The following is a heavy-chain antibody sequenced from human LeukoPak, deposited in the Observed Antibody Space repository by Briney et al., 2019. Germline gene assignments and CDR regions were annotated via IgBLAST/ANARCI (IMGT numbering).Heavy chain of an antibody. CDR3: TRDHDFWSGYSDY. J-gene: IGHJ4*02. Sequence: GGSLRLSCTASGFTFGDYAMSWFRQAPGKGLEWVGFIRSKAYGGTTEYAASVKGRFTISRDDSKGIAYLQMNSLKTEDTAVYYCTRDHDFWSGYSDYWGQGTLVTVSS. CDR1: GFTFGDYA. CDR2: IRSKAYGGTT. V-gene: IGHV3-49*03. D-gene: IGHD3-3*01.